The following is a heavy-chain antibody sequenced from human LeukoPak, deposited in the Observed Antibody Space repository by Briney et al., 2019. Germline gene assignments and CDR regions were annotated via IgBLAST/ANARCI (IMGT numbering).Heavy chain of an antibody. D-gene: IGHD3-10*01. J-gene: IGHJ3*02. CDR3: AKDLRRRYSLGSGSRGGTFVI. V-gene: IGHV3-30*18. CDR2: ISYDGSNK. Sequence: GGSLRLSCAASGFIFSNYGMQWVRQAPGKGLEWVAVISYDGSNKYYADSVKGRFTISRDNSKNTMYLQMNSLRAEDTAVYYCAKDLRRRYSLGSGSRGGTFVIWGQGTMFTASP. CDR1: GFIFSNYG.